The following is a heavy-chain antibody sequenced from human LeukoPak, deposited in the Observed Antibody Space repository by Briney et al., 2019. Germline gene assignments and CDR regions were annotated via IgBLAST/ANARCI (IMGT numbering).Heavy chain of an antibody. Sequence: SETLSHTCAVSGGSVSSSIYYWGWIRQPPGRGLEWIGNIYYTGRSYYNTSRESRVPMSVDTSKKQCTCKMNSVNTGDTAVYYCARMSKGRYFDYIFDFWGQGTLLTVSS. J-gene: IGHJ4*02. CDR2: IYYTGRS. V-gene: IGHV4-39*01. CDR3: ARMSKGRYFDYIFDF. D-gene: IGHD3-9*01. CDR1: GGSVSSSIYY.